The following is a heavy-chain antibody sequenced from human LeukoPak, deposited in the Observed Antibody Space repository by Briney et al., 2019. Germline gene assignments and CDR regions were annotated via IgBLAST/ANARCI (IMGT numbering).Heavy chain of an antibody. CDR2: ISGSGGST. CDR1: GFTFSSYA. J-gene: IGHJ5*02. CDR3: AKFDYGSGFDP. V-gene: IGHV3-23*01. D-gene: IGHD3-10*01. Sequence: GGSLRLSCAASGFTFSSYAMSWVRQAPGKGLEWVSAISGSGGSTYYADSVKGRFTISRENSKSTLYLQMNSLRAEDTAVYYCAKFDYGSGFDPWGQGTLVTVSS.